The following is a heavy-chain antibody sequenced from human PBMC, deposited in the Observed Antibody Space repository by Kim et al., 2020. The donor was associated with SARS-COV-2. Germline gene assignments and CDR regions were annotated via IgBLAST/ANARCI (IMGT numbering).Heavy chain of an antibody. CDR3: ARSIMITFGGVIAGDAFDI. Sequence: GGSLRLSCAASGFTFSSYGMHWVRQAPGKGLEWVAVIWYDGSNKYYADSVKGRFTISRDNSKNTLYLQMNSLRAEDTAVYYCARSIMITFGGVIAGDAFDIWGQGTMVTVSS. CDR2: IWYDGSNK. CDR1: GFTFSSYG. D-gene: IGHD3-16*02. J-gene: IGHJ3*02. V-gene: IGHV3-33*01.